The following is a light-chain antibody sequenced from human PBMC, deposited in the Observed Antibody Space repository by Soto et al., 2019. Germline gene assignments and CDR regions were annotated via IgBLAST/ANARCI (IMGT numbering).Light chain of an antibody. Sequence: QSALTQPPSASGSPGQSVTISCTGTSSDVGLYNYVSWYQQHPGKAPKVIIFEVSQRPSGVPYRFSDSKSGNTASLTVSGRQAEDEADYYCSSYAGSNNLVFGGGTKLTVL. J-gene: IGLJ2*01. CDR3: SSYAGSNNLV. CDR1: SSDVGLYNY. CDR2: EVS. V-gene: IGLV2-8*01.